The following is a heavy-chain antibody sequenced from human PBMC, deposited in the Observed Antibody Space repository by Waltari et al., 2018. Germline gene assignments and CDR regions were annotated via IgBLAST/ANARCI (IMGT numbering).Heavy chain of an antibody. D-gene: IGHD6-19*01. CDR1: GFTFRSYG. CDR2: ISYDGSNK. V-gene: IGHV3-30*18. CDR3: AKEMQWLVPDY. J-gene: IGHJ4*02. Sequence: QVQLVESGGGVVQPGRSLRRSCAASGFTFRSYGQHWVRQAPGKGLEWVAVISYDGSNKYYADSVKGRFTISRDNSKNTLYLQMNSLRAEDTAVYYCAKEMQWLVPDYWGQGTLVTVSS.